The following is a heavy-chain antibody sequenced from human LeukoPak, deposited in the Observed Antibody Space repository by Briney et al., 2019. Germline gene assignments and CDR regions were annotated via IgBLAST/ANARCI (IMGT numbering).Heavy chain of an antibody. CDR3: AKDRPNFHENSGHYYRRDDDS. Sequence: GGSLTLSCQASGFTFYMYAMSWVRQAPGKGLEWVASMCGTAGCTFYPDSVKGRFTISRDNSKNVLYLRMNSLTAEDTAIYYCAKDRPNFHENSGHYYRRDDDSWGQGTLVTVSS. V-gene: IGHV3-23*01. D-gene: IGHD3-22*01. CDR1: GFTFYMYA. CDR2: MCGTAGCT. J-gene: IGHJ5*01.